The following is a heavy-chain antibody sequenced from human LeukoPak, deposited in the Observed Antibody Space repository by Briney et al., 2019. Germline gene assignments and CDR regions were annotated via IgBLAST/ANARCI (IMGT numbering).Heavy chain of an antibody. V-gene: IGHV3-23*01. CDR2: ISDRGDST. D-gene: IGHD3-9*01. Sequence: PGGSLRLSCAASGFTFSSYEMNWVRQAPGKGLEWDSVISDRGDSTHYADSVKGRFTISRDSSKNTLYLQINSLRGEDTAVYYCAKGRWGLTINNFDIWGQGTMVTVSS. CDR1: GFTFSSYE. CDR3: AKGRWGLTINNFDI. J-gene: IGHJ3*02.